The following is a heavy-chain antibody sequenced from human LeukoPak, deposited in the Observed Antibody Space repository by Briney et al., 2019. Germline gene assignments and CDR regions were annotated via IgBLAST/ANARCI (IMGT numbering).Heavy chain of an antibody. CDR2: IIPIFGTA. CDR1: GGTFSSYA. Sequence: SVKVSCKASGGTFSSYAISWVRQAPGQGLEWMGGIIPIFGTANYAQKFQGRVTITADESTSTAYMELSSLRSEDTAVYYCAASNAYYYYYYYMDVWGKGTTVTVSS. J-gene: IGHJ6*03. V-gene: IGHV1-69*13. CDR3: AASNAYYYYYYYMDV.